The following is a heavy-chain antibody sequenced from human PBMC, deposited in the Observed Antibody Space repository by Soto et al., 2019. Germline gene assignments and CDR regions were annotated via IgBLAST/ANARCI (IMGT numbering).Heavy chain of an antibody. CDR1: GYTFTGYY. Sequence: VASVKVSCKASGYTFTGYYMHWVRQAPGQGLEWMGWINPNSGGTNYAQKFQGRVTMTRDTSISTAYMELSRLRSDDTAVYYCARDLSTRSVGVGYWGQGTLVTVSS. J-gene: IGHJ4*02. D-gene: IGHD2-2*01. CDR3: ARDLSTRSVGVGY. V-gene: IGHV1-2*02. CDR2: INPNSGGT.